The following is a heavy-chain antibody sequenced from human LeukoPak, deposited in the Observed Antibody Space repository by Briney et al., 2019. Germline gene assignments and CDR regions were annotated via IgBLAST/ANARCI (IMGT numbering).Heavy chain of an antibody. Sequence: SETLSLTCTVSGGSISSGGYYWSWIRQHPGKGLEWIGYIYYSGSTYHNPSLKSRVTISVDTSKNQFSLKLSSVTAADTAVYYCARDRRSPGRYYYYYMDVWGKGTTVTVSS. J-gene: IGHJ6*03. CDR1: GGSISSGGYY. D-gene: IGHD3-10*01. CDR2: IYYSGST. CDR3: ARDRRSPGRYYYYYMDV. V-gene: IGHV4-31*03.